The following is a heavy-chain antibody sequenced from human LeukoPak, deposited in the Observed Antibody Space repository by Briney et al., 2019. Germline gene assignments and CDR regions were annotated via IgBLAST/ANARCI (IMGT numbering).Heavy chain of an antibody. Sequence: PGGSLRLSCVASGFSFRSYDMNRVRQAPGKGLEWVSYISSSSSTMYYADSVKGRFTISRDNAKNSLHLQMNSLRAEDRAIYYCARHYKPTGTVIVVDDAFDIWGQGTMVTVSS. CDR2: ISSSSSTM. V-gene: IGHV3-48*04. CDR3: ARHYKPTGTVIVVDDAFDI. CDR1: GFSFRSYD. J-gene: IGHJ3*02. D-gene: IGHD3-22*01.